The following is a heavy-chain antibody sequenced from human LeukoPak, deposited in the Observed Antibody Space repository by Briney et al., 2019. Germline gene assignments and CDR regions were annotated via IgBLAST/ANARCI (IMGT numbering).Heavy chain of an antibody. Sequence: SETLSLTCTVTGGSISSSYYWGWIRQPPGKGLEWIGNIYYSGSTHYSPSLKSRVTISVDTSKSQFSLKLSSVTAADTAVYYCARSRVSSSDLDYWGQGTLVTVSS. D-gene: IGHD6-6*01. J-gene: IGHJ4*02. CDR3: ARSRVSSSDLDY. CDR1: GGSISSSYY. CDR2: IYYSGST. V-gene: IGHV4-39*07.